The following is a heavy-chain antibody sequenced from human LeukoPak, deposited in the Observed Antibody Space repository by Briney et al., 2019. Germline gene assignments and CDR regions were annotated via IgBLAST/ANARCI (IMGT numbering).Heavy chain of an antibody. D-gene: IGHD6-13*01. J-gene: IGHJ4*02. CDR3: ASTKAAAVDY. Sequence: SETLSLTCTVSGGSISSGSYYWSWIRQPAGKGLEWIGRIYTSGSTNYNPSLKSRVTISVDTSKNQFSLKLSSVTAADTAMYYCASTKAAAVDYWGQGTLVTVSS. V-gene: IGHV4-61*02. CDR1: GGSISSGSYY. CDR2: IYTSGST.